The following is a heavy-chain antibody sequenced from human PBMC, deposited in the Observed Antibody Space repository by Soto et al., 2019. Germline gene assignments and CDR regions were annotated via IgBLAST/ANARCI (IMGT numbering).Heavy chain of an antibody. Sequence: ASVKVSCKASGYTFTGYYMHWVRQAPGQGLEWMGWINPNSGGTNYAQKFQGWVTMTRDKSISTAYMELSRLRSDDTAVYYCARATSSSSWSYYFDYWGQGTLVTVSS. CDR2: INPNSGGT. D-gene: IGHD6-13*01. J-gene: IGHJ4*02. V-gene: IGHV1-2*04. CDR1: GYTFTGYY. CDR3: ARATSSSSWSYYFDY.